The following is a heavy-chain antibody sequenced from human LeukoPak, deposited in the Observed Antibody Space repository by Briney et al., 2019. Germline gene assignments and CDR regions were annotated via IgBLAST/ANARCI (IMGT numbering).Heavy chain of an antibody. J-gene: IGHJ4*02. CDR1: GYTFTGYY. CDR3: ARTERGYSGSALAY. V-gene: IGHV1-2*02. D-gene: IGHD5-12*01. CDR2: INPNSGGT. Sequence: ASVKVSCKASGYTFTGYYMHWVRQAPGQGLEWMGWINPNSGGTNYAQKFQGRVTMTRDTSISTAYMELNRLRSDDTAVYYCARTERGYSGSALAYWGQRTRVTVSS.